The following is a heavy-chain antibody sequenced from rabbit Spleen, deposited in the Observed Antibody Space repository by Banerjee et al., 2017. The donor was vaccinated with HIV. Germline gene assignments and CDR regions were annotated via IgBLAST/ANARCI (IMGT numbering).Heavy chain of an antibody. J-gene: IGHJ4*01. CDR3: VREAGYGGYGDANL. V-gene: IGHV1S45*01. CDR1: GVSLNDKDV. CDR2: INMITSKSVT. D-gene: IGHD6-1*01. Sequence: EQLEESGGGLVKPEGSLTLTCKASGVSLNDKDVMCWVRQAPGKGLEWIACINMITSKSVTYYSKWVNGGCAISSNNAQNTLYLQLDSLTAADTATYFCVREAGYGGYGDANLWGPGTLVTVS.